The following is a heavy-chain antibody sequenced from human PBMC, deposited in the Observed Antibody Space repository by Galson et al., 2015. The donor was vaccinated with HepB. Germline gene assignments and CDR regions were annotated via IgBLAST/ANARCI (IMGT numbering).Heavy chain of an antibody. Sequence: SVKVSCKASGGTFSSYTISWVRQAPGQGLEWMGRIIPILGIANYAQKFQGRVTITADKSTSTAYMELSSLRSEDTAVYYCARDLGYSSGWYMDYWGQGTLVTVSS. CDR1: GGTFSSYT. CDR3: ARDLGYSSGWYMDY. D-gene: IGHD6-19*01. V-gene: IGHV1-69*04. J-gene: IGHJ4*02. CDR2: IIPILGIA.